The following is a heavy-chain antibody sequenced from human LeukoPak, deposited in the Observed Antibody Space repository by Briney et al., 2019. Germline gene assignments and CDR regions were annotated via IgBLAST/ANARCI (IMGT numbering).Heavy chain of an antibody. D-gene: IGHD6-19*01. CDR1: GYTLTELS. CDR3: ARSEWLAVLDAFDI. Sequence: ASVKVSCKVSGYTLTELSMHWVRQAPGKGLEWMGGFDPEDGETIYAQKFQGRVTMTEDTSTDTAYMELSSLRSEDTAVYYCARSEWLAVLDAFDIWGQGTMVTVSS. J-gene: IGHJ3*02. CDR2: FDPEDGET. V-gene: IGHV1-24*01.